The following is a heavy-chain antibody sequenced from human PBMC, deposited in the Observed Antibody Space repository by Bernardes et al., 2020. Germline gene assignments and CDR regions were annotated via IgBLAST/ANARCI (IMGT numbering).Heavy chain of an antibody. CDR1: GFTFSSYG. J-gene: IGHJ6*03. CDR2: ISYDGSNK. D-gene: IGHD2-15*01. CDR3: AKAGYCSGGSCSINYYYYYVGV. Sequence: GGSLRLSCAASGFTFSSYGMHWVRQAPGKGLEWVAVISYDGSNKYYADSVKGRFTISRDNSKNTLYLQMNSLRAEDTAVYYCAKAGYCSGGSCSINYYYYYVGVWGKGTTVTVSS. V-gene: IGHV3-30*18.